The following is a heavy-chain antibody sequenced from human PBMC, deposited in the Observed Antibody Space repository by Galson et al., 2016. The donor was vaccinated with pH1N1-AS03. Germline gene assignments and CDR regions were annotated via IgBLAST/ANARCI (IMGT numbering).Heavy chain of an antibody. J-gene: IGHJ5*02. Sequence: LSLTCTVSGGSISSSSYYWGWIRQPPGKGLEWIGSIYYSGSTYYNPSLKSRVTISIDTSKNHFSLKLSSVTAADTAVYYCARVTLLNAVIWFDPWGQGTLVTVSS. CDR1: GGSISSSSYY. CDR2: IYYSGST. CDR3: ARVTLLNAVIWFDP. V-gene: IGHV4-39*07. D-gene: IGHD2-21*01.